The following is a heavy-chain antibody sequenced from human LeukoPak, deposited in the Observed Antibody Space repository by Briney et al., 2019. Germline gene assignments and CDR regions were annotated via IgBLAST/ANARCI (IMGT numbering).Heavy chain of an antibody. CDR1: GGSIISGNYY. J-gene: IGHJ5*02. V-gene: IGHV4-61*02. Sequence: SETLSLTCTVSGGSIISGNYYWNWIRQPAGKGLEWIGRIYTSGSTNYNPSLKSRVTISVDTSKNQFSLRLSSVTAADTAVYYCATVQIEVRGGVVDWFDPWGQGTLVTVSS. CDR2: IYTSGST. D-gene: IGHD3-10*01. CDR3: ATVQIEVRGGVVDWFDP.